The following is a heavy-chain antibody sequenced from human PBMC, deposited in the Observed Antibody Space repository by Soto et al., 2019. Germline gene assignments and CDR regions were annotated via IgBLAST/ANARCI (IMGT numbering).Heavy chain of an antibody. Sequence: SLKISCKGSGYSFTSYWIGWVRQMPGKGLEWMGIIYPGDSDTRYSPSFQGQVTISADKSISTAYLQWSSLKASDTAMYYCARLGGLLGYYYYYGMDVWGQGTTVTVSS. D-gene: IGHD3-16*01. J-gene: IGHJ6*02. CDR2: IYPGDSDT. V-gene: IGHV5-51*01. CDR3: ARLGGLLGYYYYYGMDV. CDR1: GYSFTSYW.